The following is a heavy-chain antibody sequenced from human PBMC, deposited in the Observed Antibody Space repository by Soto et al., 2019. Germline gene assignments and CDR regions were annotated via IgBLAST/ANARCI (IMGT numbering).Heavy chain of an antibody. CDR2: ISSSSSYI. CDR3: ARSGEGYYGMDV. CDR1: GFTFSSYS. Sequence: GGSLRLSCAASGFTFSSYSMNWVRQAPGKGLEWVSSISSSSSYIYYADSVKGRFTISRDNAKNSLYLQMNGLRAEDTAVYYCARSGEGYYGMDVWGQGTTVTVSS. J-gene: IGHJ6*02. D-gene: IGHD3-10*01. V-gene: IGHV3-21*01.